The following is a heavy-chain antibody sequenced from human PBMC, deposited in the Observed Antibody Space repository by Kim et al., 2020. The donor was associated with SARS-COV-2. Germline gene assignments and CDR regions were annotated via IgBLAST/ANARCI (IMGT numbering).Heavy chain of an antibody. Sequence: GGSLRLSCAASGFTFSNFLMSWVRQAPGKGLEWVAIISYDGSNKHYADSVKARFTISRDNSKSTLYLQMNSLTAEDTAMYYCARGWQWLPQFDYLGQGTL. CDR3: ARGWQWLPQFDY. J-gene: IGHJ4*02. V-gene: IGHV3-33*05. D-gene: IGHD6-19*01. CDR2: ISYDGSNK. CDR1: GFTFSNFL.